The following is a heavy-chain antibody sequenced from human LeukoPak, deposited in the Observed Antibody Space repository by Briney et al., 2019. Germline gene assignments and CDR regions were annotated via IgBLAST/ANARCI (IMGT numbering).Heavy chain of an antibody. CDR3: ARFHVVRGVQWIDY. CDR2: IYYSGNT. J-gene: IGHJ4*02. V-gene: IGHV4-59*01. Sequence: SETRSLTCTVSGGSISSYYWSWIRQPPGKGLEWIGYIYYSGNTNYNPSLQSRVTISVDTSKNQFSLKLSSVTAADTAMYYCARFHVVRGVQWIDYWGQGTLVTVSS. CDR1: GGSISSYY. D-gene: IGHD3-10*01.